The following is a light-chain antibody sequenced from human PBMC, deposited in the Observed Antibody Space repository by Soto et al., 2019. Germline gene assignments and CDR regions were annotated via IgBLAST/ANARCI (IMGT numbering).Light chain of an antibody. CDR2: GAS. V-gene: IGKV1-6*01. J-gene: IGKJ1*01. CDR1: QDVRHH. Sequence: AIQMTQSPSSLSASVGDRVTISCRASQDVRHHIGWYQQTPGKAPKLLIYGASSLQSGVPSRFSGSGYGTDFTLTISSLQPEDFATYFCLQDSGYSWTFGQGTKEDIK. CDR3: LQDSGYSWT.